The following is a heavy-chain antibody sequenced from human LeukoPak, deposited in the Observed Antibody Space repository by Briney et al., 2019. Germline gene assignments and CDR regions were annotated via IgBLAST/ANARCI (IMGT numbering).Heavy chain of an antibody. J-gene: IGHJ4*02. CDR3: ARRSSSSADY. CDR2: NSVHNGDT. D-gene: IGHD6-25*01. CDR1: GYTFTSYG. V-gene: IGHV1-18*01. Sequence: GASVKVSCKTSGYTFTSYGISWVRQAPGQGLEWMGWNSVHNGDTNYAQKFQGRVTMTTDTSTSTVYMELRSLRSDDTAVYYCARRSSSSADYWGQGTLVTVSS.